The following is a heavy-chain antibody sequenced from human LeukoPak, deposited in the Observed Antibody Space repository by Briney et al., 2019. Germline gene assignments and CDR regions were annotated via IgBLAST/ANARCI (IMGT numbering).Heavy chain of an antibody. D-gene: IGHD6-6*01. CDR3: ARVKGSIAFIRDAFDI. V-gene: IGHV4-30-4*01. J-gene: IGHJ3*02. Sequence: PSETLSLTCTVSGGSISSGDYYWSWIRQPPGKGLEWIGYIYYSGSTYYNPSLKSRVTISVDTSKNQFSLKLSSVTAADTAVYYCARVKGSIAFIRDAFDIWGQGTMVTVSS. CDR2: IYYSGST. CDR1: GGSISSGDYY.